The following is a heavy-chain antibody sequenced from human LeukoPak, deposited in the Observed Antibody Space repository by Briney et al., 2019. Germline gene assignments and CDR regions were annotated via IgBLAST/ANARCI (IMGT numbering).Heavy chain of an antibody. V-gene: IGHV3-33*01. CDR1: GFTFSSYG. CDR2: IWYDGSNK. J-gene: IGHJ4*02. D-gene: IGHD6-13*01. Sequence: AGSLRLSCAASGFTFSSYGMHWVRQAPGKGLEWVAVIWYDGSNKYYADSVKGRFTISRDNSKNTLYLQMNSLRAEDTAVYYCARGAGYSSSWFDYWGQGTLVTVSS. CDR3: ARGAGYSSSWFDY.